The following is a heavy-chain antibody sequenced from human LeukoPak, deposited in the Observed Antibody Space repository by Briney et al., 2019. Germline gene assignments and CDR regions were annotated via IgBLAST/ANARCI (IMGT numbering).Heavy chain of an antibody. V-gene: IGHV4-34*01. CDR1: GGSFSGYY. CDR3: ARLRWFPRAFDI. D-gene: IGHD4-23*01. J-gene: IGHJ3*02. Sequence: ASETLSLTCAVYGGSFSGYYWSWIRQPPGKGLEWIGQINHSGSTNYNPSLKSRVTISVDTSKNQFSLRLSSVTAADTAVYYCARLRWFPRAFDIWGLGTMVTVSS. CDR2: INHSGST.